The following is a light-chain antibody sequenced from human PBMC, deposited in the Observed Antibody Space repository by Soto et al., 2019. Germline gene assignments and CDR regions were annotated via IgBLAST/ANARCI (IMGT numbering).Light chain of an antibody. CDR2: GNS. CDR3: PYYDSSRSGYV. V-gene: IGLV1-40*01. CDR1: SSNIGAGYD. J-gene: IGLJ1*01. Sequence: QSVLTQPPSVSGAPGQRVTISCTGSSSNIGAGYDVHWYQQLPGTAPKLLIYGNSNRPSGVPDRFSGSKSGASASLAITGLQAEDYADYYCPYYDSSRSGYVFGTGTNVTVL.